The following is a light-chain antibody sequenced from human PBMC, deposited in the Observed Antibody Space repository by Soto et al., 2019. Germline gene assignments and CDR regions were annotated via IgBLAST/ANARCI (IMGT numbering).Light chain of an antibody. Sequence: QSALTHPASVSGSPGHAITISCTASSSHIGSSNLVSWYQHHSGKAPKLIIYEGNKRPSGVSNRFSGSKSGKTASLTISGLQAEDERTYYCCSYAGSSPLYVFGTGTKVTAL. J-gene: IGLJ1*01. CDR2: EGN. V-gene: IGLV2-23*01. CDR3: CSYAGSSPLYV. CDR1: SSHIGSSNL.